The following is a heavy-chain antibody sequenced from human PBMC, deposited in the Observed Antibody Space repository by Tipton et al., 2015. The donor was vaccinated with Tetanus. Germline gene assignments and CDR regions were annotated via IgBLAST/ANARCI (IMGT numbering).Heavy chain of an antibody. Sequence: VQLVQSGVEVKKPGESLRISCQASGYSFSSYYIAWVRQMPGRGLEWRGFIHPGESTTTYSPSFQGRVTFSADTSINTANRHWASRTDADTAAYYGARRRSKTNLFFWVDPWGQGTPVTVSS. J-gene: IGHJ5*02. CDR2: IHPGESTT. V-gene: IGHV5-51*01. CDR1: GYSFSSYY. D-gene: IGHD3-3*01. CDR3: ARRRSKTNLFFWVDP.